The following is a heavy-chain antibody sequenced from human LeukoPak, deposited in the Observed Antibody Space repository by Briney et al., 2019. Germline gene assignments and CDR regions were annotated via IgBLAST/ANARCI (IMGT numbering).Heavy chain of an antibody. CDR1: GFTFSSYG. J-gene: IGHJ3*02. V-gene: IGHV3-30*18. D-gene: IGHD3-10*01. CDR2: ISNDGSNK. Sequence: PGRFLRLSCVASGFTFSSYGMHWVRQAPGKGLEWVAVISNDGSNKYYADSVKGRFTISRDNSKNTLYLQMNSLRAEDTAAYYCAKGRGAFDIWGQGTMVTVSS. CDR3: AKGRGAFDI.